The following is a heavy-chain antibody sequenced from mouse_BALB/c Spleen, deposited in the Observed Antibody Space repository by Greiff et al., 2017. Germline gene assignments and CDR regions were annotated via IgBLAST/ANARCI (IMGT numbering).Heavy chain of an antibody. J-gene: IGHJ4*01. CDR3: AYRYDAMDY. CDR1: GYTFTSYW. D-gene: IGHD2-14*01. V-gene: IGHV1-7*01. CDR2: INPSTGYT. Sequence: VKLQQSGAELAKPGASVKMSCKASGYTFTSYWMHWVKQRPGQGLEWIGYINPSTGYTEYNQKFKDKATLTADKSSSTAYMQLSSLTSEDSAVYYCAYRYDAMDYWGQGTSVTVSS.